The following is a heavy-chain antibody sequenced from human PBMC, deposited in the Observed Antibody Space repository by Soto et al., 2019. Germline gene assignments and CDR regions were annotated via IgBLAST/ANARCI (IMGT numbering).Heavy chain of an antibody. CDR2: IIPIFGTA. J-gene: IGHJ4*02. V-gene: IGHV1-69*13. Sequence: SVKVACKAAGYGISSYPISWVRLAPGQGLEWMGGIIPIFGTANYAQKFQGRVTITADESTSTAYMELSSLRSEYTAVYYCATLQSEGYYFAYWGQGTLVTVSS. CDR3: ATLQSEGYYFAY. CDR1: GYGISSYP.